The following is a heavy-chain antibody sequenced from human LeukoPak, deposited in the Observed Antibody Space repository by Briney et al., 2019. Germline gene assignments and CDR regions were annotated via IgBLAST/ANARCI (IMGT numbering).Heavy chain of an antibody. CDR1: GFTFRLYW. Sequence: GGSLSLSCAASGFTFRLYWMSWAPHSPGKGLEREINIKDEGNEKFYVDCVKGIFTVSRDNANTLLYLQLTALSAEDNAVYYCASSTGEKHGYFDHWGQGTLVTVSS. V-gene: IGHV3-7*01. D-gene: IGHD7-27*01. CDR2: IKDEGNEK. J-gene: IGHJ4*02. CDR3: ASSTGEKHGYFDH.